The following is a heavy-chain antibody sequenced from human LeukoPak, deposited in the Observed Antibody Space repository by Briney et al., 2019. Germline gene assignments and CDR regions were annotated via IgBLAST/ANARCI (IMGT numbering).Heavy chain of an antibody. CDR3: ARVWDYYDSSGYFDY. D-gene: IGHD3-22*01. Sequence: GASVEVSCKASGGTFSSYAISWVRQAPGQGLEWMGRIIPILGIANYAQKFQGRVTITADKSTSTAYMELSSLRSEDTAVYYCARVWDYYDSSGYFDYWGQGTLVTVSS. CDR2: IIPILGIA. V-gene: IGHV1-69*04. CDR1: GGTFSSYA. J-gene: IGHJ4*02.